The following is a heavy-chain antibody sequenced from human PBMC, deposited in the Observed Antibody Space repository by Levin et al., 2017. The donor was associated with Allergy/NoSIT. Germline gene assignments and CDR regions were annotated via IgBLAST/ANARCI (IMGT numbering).Heavy chain of an antibody. CDR3: ARSHTPMVPYFFDY. Sequence: PSETLSLTCAVSGGSISTNNWWSWIRQLPGKGLEWIGHIYQSGTTTYNPALKSRVTISVDKSKNHFSLKVTSVTAADTAVYFCARSHTPMVPYFFDYWGPGILVTVSS. J-gene: IGHJ4*02. CDR1: GGSISTNNW. V-gene: IGHV4-4*02. D-gene: IGHD3-10*01. CDR2: IYQSGTT.